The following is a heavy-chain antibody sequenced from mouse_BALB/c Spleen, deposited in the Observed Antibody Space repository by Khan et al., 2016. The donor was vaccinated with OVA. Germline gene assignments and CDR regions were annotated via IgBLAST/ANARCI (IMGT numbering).Heavy chain of an antibody. D-gene: IGHD2-14*01. J-gene: IGHJ2*01. CDR2: ISIGGSYT. V-gene: IGHV5-9-3*01. CDR1: GFTFSNYA. CDR3: ARRWYDEAYFDY. Sequence: EVELVESGGGLVKPGGSLKLSCAASGFTFSNYAVSWVRQTPEKRLEWVATISIGGSYTYYPDSVKGRFTISRDNAKNSLYLQLNSMRSEDTAMYYCARRWYDEAYFDYWGQGTTLTVSS.